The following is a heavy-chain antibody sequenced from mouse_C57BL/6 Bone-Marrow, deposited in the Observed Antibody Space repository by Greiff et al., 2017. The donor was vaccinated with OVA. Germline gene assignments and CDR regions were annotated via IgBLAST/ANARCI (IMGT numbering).Heavy chain of an antibody. J-gene: IGHJ1*03. CDR2: INPGSGGT. Sequence: QVQLQQSGAELERPGTSVKVSCKASGYAFTNYLIEWVKQRPGQGLEWIGVINPGSGGTNYNEKFKGKATLTADKSSSTAYMQLSSLTSEDSAVYFCARSVYYGSSWYFDVWGTGTTVTVSS. CDR1: GYAFTNYL. CDR3: ARSVYYGSSWYFDV. V-gene: IGHV1-54*01. D-gene: IGHD1-1*01.